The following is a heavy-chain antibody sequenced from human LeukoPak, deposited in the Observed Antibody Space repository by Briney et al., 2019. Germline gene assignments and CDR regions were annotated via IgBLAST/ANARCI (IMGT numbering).Heavy chain of an antibody. D-gene: IGHD5-18*01. CDR1: GGSFSGYF. CDR2: INHSGGT. V-gene: IGHV4-34*01. CDR3: ATGGYRIDY. Sequence: SETLSLTCAVYGGSFSGYFWSWIRQPPGKGLEWIGEINHSGGTNYNPSLKNRVTMSVDTPKNQFSLKLNSVTAADTSVYYCATGGYRIDYWGQGTLVTVSS. J-gene: IGHJ4*02.